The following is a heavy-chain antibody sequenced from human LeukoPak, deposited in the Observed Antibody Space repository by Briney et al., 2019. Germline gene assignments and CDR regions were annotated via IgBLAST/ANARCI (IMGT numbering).Heavy chain of an antibody. CDR2: IYYSGST. D-gene: IGHD3-10*01. Sequence: PSETLSLICTVSGRSISSYYWSWIRQPPGKGLEWIGYIYYSGSTNYNPSLKSRVTISVDTTKNQFSLKLSSVTAADTAVYYCVRGFYGSGSYYKYYFDDWGQGTRVTVSS. CDR3: VRGFYGSGSYYKYYFDD. CDR1: GRSISSYY. J-gene: IGHJ4*02. V-gene: IGHV4-59*01.